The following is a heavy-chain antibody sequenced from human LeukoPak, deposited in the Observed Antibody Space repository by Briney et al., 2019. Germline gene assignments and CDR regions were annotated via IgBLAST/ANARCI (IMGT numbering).Heavy chain of an antibody. V-gene: IGHV4-4*07. CDR1: GGSISSYY. J-gene: IGHJ6*03. CDR3: ARDSLHYGLHYYYYYMDV. Sequence: SETQSLTCTVSGGSISSYYWSWIRLPAGKGLEWIGRIYTSGSTNYNPSLKSRVTMSVDTSKNQFSLELSSVTAADTAVYYCARDSLHYGLHYYYYYMDVWGKGTTVTVSS. D-gene: IGHD4-17*01. CDR2: IYTSGST.